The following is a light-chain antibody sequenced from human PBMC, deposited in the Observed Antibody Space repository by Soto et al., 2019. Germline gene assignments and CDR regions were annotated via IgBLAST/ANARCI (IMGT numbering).Light chain of an antibody. V-gene: IGKV1-9*01. CDR2: AAS. CDR1: QVISTS. Sequence: DIQLTQSPSFLSPSIGESVTITCRASQVISTSLAWYQVKPGKAPKLLIYAASTLESGVPSRFSATVSGTEFSLTISSLQPEDFATYYCLHHNSYPLTFGGGTKVEIK. CDR3: LHHNSYPLT. J-gene: IGKJ4*01.